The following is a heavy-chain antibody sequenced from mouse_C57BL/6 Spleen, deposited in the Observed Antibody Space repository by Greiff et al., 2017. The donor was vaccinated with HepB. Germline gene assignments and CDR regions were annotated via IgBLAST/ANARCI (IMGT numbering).Heavy chain of an antibody. CDR2: INPSTGGT. Sequence: EVQGVESGPELVKPGASVKISCKASGYSFTGYYMNWVKQSPEKSLEWIGEINPSTGGTTYNQKFKAKATLTVDKSSSTAYMQLKSLTSEDSAVYYCASVWPFDYWGQGTTLTVSS. V-gene: IGHV1-42*01. CDR1: GYSFTGYY. CDR3: ASVWPFDY. J-gene: IGHJ2*01.